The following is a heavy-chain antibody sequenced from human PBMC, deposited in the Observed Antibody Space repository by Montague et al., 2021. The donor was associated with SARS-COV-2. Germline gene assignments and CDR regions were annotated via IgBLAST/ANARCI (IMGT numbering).Heavy chain of an antibody. CDR2: IDDSGTT. Sequence: SETLSLTCSVSGGSLSTYYRSWIRQPPGKGLEWIGYIDDSGTTRYNPSLRSRATISLDLSKNQFSLDLNSVTAADTAVYYCARNVYNHYGLDVWGQGTTVTVSS. CDR1: GGSLSTYY. V-gene: IGHV4-59*08. J-gene: IGHJ6*02. CDR3: ARNVYNHYGLDV.